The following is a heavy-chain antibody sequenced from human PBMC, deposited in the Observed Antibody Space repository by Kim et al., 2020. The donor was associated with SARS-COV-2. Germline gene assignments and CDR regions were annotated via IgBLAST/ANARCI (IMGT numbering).Heavy chain of an antibody. D-gene: IGHD2-15*01. V-gene: IGHV4-4*02. CDR1: GGSISSSNW. CDR3: ARRYCSGGSCYDGDY. Sequence: SETLSLTCAVSGGSISSSNWWSWVRQPPGKGLEWIGEIYHSGSTNYNTSLKSRVTISVDKSKNQFSLKLSSVTAADTAMYYCARRYCSGGSCYDGDYWGQGTLVTVSS. J-gene: IGHJ4*02. CDR2: IYHSGST.